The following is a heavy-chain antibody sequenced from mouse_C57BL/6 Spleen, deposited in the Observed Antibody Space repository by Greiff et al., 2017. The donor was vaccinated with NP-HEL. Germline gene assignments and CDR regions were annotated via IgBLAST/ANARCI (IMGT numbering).Heavy chain of an antibody. V-gene: IGHV1-82*01. CDR1: GYAFSSSW. CDR3: ARTGKGPFDY. J-gene: IGHJ2*01. Sequence: QVQLQQSGPELVKPGASVKISCKASGYAFSSSWMNWVKQRPGKGLEWIGRIYPGDGDTNYNGKFKGKATLTADKSSSTAYMQLSSLTSEDSAVYFCARTGKGPFDYWGRGTTLTVSS. D-gene: IGHD1-1*01. CDR2: IYPGDGDT.